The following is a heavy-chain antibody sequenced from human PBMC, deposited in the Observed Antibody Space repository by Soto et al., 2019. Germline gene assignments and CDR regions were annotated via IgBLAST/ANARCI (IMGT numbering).Heavy chain of an antibody. CDR1: GXTFSTYS. J-gene: IGHJ2*01. V-gene: IGHV3-23*01. D-gene: IGHD1-26*01. Sequence: GSLRLSCSGSGXTFSTYSMSWVRQAPGKGLEWVSGISGSGGSTYYPDSVHGRFTISRDNSNKTLYLQMNTLRVDDTASYYGASPVEAPPAYWYFYLWGRGTLCTVSS. CDR3: ASPVEAPPAYWYFYL. CDR2: ISGSGGST.